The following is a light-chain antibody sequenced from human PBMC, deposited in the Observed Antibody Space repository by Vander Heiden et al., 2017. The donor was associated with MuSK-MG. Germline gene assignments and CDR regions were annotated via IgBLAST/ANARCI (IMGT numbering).Light chain of an antibody. CDR2: AAS. Sequence: DIQMTQSPSSLSASVGDRVTITCRASQSISSYLNWYQQKPGKAPKLLIYAASSLQSGVPSRFSGSGSGTDFTLTISRLQPEDFATYYCQQCESTAPTFGQGTKLEIK. CDR1: QSISSY. CDR3: QQCESTAPT. V-gene: IGKV1-39*01. J-gene: IGKJ2*01.